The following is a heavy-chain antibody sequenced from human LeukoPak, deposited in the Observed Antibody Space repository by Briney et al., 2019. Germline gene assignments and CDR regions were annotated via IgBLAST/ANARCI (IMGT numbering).Heavy chain of an antibody. D-gene: IGHD3-22*01. CDR2: ISWNSGSI. V-gene: IGHV3-9*01. CDR3: ARDPTYYYDSSGYNFDY. J-gene: IGHJ4*02. CDR1: GFTFDDYA. Sequence: PGGSLRLSCAASGFTFDDYAMHWVRQAPGKGLEWVSGISWNSGSIGYADSVKGRFTISRDNAKNSLYLQMNSLRAEDTAVYYCARDPTYYYDSSGYNFDYWGQGTLVTVSS.